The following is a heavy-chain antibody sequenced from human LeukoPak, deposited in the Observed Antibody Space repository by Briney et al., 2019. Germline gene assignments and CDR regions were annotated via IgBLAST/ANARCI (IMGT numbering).Heavy chain of an antibody. CDR2: FDPEDGET. V-gene: IGHV1-24*01. Sequence: ASVKVSFKVSGYTLTELSMHWVRQAPGKGLEWMGGFDPEDGETIYAQKFQGRVTMTEDTSTDTAYMELSSLRSEDTAVYYCATDLNRVPAAMIGDWRFDPWGQGTLVTVSS. CDR3: ATDLNRVPAAMIGDWRFDP. D-gene: IGHD2-2*01. J-gene: IGHJ5*02. CDR1: GYTLTELS.